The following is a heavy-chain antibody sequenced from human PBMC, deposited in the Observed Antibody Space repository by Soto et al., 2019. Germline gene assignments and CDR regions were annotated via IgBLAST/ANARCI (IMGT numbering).Heavy chain of an antibody. CDR3: ARLSRPLYYDILTGRYNWFDP. CDR2: ISAYNGNT. Sequence: ASVKVSCKASGYTFTSYGISWVRQAPGQGLEWMGWISAYNGNTNYAQKLQGRVTMTTDTSTSTAYMELRSLRSDDTAVYYCARLSRPLYYDILTGRYNWFDPWGQGTLVTVSS. CDR1: GYTFTSYG. D-gene: IGHD3-9*01. V-gene: IGHV1-18*01. J-gene: IGHJ5*02.